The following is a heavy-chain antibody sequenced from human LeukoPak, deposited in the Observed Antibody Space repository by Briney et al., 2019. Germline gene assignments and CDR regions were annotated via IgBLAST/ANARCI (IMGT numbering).Heavy chain of an antibody. J-gene: IGHJ5*02. Sequence: SVKVSWKASGGTFSSYAISWVRQAPGQGLEWMGGIIPIFGTANYAQKFQGRVTITADESTSTAYMELSSLRSEDTAVYYCAREINVGYDSNLFDPWGQGTLVTVSS. D-gene: IGHD3-22*01. V-gene: IGHV1-69*13. CDR1: GGTFSSYA. CDR3: AREINVGYDSNLFDP. CDR2: IIPIFGTA.